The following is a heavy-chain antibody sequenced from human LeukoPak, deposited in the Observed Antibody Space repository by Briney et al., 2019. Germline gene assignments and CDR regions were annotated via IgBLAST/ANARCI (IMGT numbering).Heavy chain of an antibody. CDR2: IYTSGST. V-gene: IGHV4-4*07. Sequence: SETLSLTCTVSGGSISSYYWSWIRQPAGKGLEWIGRIYTSGSTNYNPSLKSRVTMSVDTSKNQFSLKLSSVTAADTAVYYCARVGDTMVRGVIRYFDLWGRGTLVTVSS. J-gene: IGHJ2*01. D-gene: IGHD3-10*01. CDR1: GGSISSYY. CDR3: ARVGDTMVRGVIRYFDL.